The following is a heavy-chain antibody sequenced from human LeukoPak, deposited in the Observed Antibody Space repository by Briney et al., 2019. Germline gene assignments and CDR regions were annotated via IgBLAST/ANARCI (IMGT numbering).Heavy chain of an antibody. Sequence: SVKVSXKASGGTFSSYAISWVRQAPGQGLEWMGRIIPIFGTANYAQKFQGRVTITTDESTSTAYMELSSLRSEDTAVYYCARARDSGYDYGPVYFDYWGQGTLVTVSS. J-gene: IGHJ4*02. CDR3: ARARDSGYDYGPVYFDY. V-gene: IGHV1-69*05. CDR2: IIPIFGTA. CDR1: GGTFSSYA. D-gene: IGHD5-12*01.